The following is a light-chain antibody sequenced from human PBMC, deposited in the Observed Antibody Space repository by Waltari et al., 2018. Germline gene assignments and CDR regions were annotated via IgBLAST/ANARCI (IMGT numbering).Light chain of an antibody. CDR1: TPDLGTYEY. CDR2: DVT. J-gene: IGLJ2*01. Sequence: QSALTQPASVSGSLGQSVTISCTGSTPDLGTYEYVSWYQQHPGKAPKLIIFDVTNRPSGISTRFSGSKSGDTASLTISALQAEDEADYHCSSYATASALMVFGGGTRLTVL. V-gene: IGLV2-14*03. CDR3: SSYATASALMV.